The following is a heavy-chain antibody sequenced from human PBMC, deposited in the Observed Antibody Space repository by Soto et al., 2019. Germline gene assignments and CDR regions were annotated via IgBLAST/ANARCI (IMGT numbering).Heavy chain of an antibody. CDR2: IYYSGST. V-gene: IGHV4-30-4*01. D-gene: IGHD3-22*01. J-gene: IGHJ4*02. CDR1: GGSISSGDYY. Sequence: SETLSLTCTVSGGSISSGDYYWSWIRRPPGKGLEWIGYIYYSGSTYYNPSLKSRVTISVDTSKNQFSLKLSSVTAADTAVYYCARTPVVVITTPFDYWGQGTLVTVSS. CDR3: ARTPVVVITTPFDY.